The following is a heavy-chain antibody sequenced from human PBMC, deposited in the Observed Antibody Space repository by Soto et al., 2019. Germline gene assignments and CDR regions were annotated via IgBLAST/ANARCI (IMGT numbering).Heavy chain of an antibody. Sequence: QVQLVQSGAEVTKPGSSVKVSCTASGDTFINYAISWVRQAPGQGLEWMEGIIPIFGTANYAQKFQGRVTISADESTSTAYMELSSLRSEDTAVYYCARGRGYSYGYGLDVWGQGTTVTVSS. D-gene: IGHD5-18*01. CDR1: GDTFINYA. CDR2: IIPIFGTA. V-gene: IGHV1-69*12. J-gene: IGHJ6*02. CDR3: ARGRGYSYGYGLDV.